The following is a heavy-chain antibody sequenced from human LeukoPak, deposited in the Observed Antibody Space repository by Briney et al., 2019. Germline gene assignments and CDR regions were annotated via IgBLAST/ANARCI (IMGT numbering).Heavy chain of an antibody. Sequence: GASVKVSCKASGGTFSSYAISWVRQAPGQGLEWMGRIIPILGIANYAQKFQGRVTMTTDTSTSTAYMELRSLRSDDTAVYYCARVPYDIWTGYQYSYGALGAFDIWGQGTMVTASS. V-gene: IGHV1-69*04. D-gene: IGHD3-9*01. CDR2: IIPILGIA. CDR3: ARVPYDIWTGYQYSYGALGAFDI. J-gene: IGHJ3*02. CDR1: GGTFSSYA.